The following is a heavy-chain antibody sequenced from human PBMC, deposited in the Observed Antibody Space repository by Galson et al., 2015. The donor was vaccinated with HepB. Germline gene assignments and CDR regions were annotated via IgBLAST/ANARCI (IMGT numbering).Heavy chain of an antibody. CDR1: GGTFSSYA. V-gene: IGHV1-18*01. Sequence: SVKVSCKASGGTFSSYAISWVRQAPGQGLEWMGWISAYNGNTNYAQKLQGRVTMTTDTSTSTAYMELRSLRSDDTAVYYCARESRAGAFDIWGQGTMVTVSS. CDR2: ISAYNGNT. CDR3: ARESRAGAFDI. J-gene: IGHJ3*02. D-gene: IGHD6-13*01.